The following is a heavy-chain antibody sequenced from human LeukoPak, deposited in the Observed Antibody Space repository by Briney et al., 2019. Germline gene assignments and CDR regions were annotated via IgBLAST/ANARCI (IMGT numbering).Heavy chain of an antibody. J-gene: IGHJ3*02. V-gene: IGHV1-2*02. Sequence: ASVKVSCEASGYTFTGYYVHWVRQAPGQGLEWMGWINPNSGGTNYAQKFQGRVTMTRDTSISTAYMDLSRLRSADTAVYYCARVQIGTTSKAFDIWGQGTMVTVSS. CDR1: GYTFTGYY. CDR3: ARVQIGTTSKAFDI. CDR2: INPNSGGT. D-gene: IGHD1-14*01.